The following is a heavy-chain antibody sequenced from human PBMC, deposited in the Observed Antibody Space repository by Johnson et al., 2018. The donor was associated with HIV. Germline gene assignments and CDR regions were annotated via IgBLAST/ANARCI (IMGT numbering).Heavy chain of an antibody. Sequence: QVLLVESGGGVVQPGRSLRLSCAASGFSFNSYAMHWVRQAPGKGLEWVAVLSYAGPNEYYADSVTGRFTISRDNSKNSLYLQMNSLRAEDTALYYCARDLWGVGAFDIWGQGTMVTVSS. D-gene: IGHD2-21*01. V-gene: IGHV3-30*04. J-gene: IGHJ3*02. CDR3: ARDLWGVGAFDI. CDR1: GFSFNSYA. CDR2: LSYAGPNE.